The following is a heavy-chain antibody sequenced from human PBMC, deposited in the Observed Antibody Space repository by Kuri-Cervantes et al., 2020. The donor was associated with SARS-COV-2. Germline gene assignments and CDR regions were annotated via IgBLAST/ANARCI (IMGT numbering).Heavy chain of an antibody. Sequence: GGSLRLSCAASGFTFSSYGMHWVRQAPGTGLEWVAVVSYNGTNKYYADSVKGRFTISRDNSRNIVYLQMNSLRPEDTAVYYCAKGHYDFWSGYDDAFDIWGQGTMVTDSS. D-gene: IGHD3-3*01. J-gene: IGHJ3*02. CDR3: AKGHYDFWSGYDDAFDI. V-gene: IGHV3-30*19. CDR2: VSYNGTNK. CDR1: GFTFSSYG.